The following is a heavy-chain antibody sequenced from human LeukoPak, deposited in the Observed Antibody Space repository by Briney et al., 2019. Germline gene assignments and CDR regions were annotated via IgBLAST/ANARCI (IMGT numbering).Heavy chain of an antibody. V-gene: IGHV2-5*02. CDR2: IYWDDDK. CDR1: GFSLSTSGVG. CDR3: ARQWLVRAPDAFDI. D-gene: IGHD6-19*01. Sequence: SGPTLVKPTQTLTLTCTFSGFSLSTSGVGVGWIRQPPGKALEWLALIYWDDDKRYSPSLKSRLTITKDTSKNQVVLTMTNMDPVDTATYYCARQWLVRAPDAFDIWGQGTMVTVSS. J-gene: IGHJ3*02.